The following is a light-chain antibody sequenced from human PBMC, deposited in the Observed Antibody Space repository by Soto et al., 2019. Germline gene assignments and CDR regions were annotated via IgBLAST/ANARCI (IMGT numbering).Light chain of an antibody. J-gene: IGKJ4*01. CDR3: QQADSFPPT. Sequence: DIQMTQSPSSVSESVGDSVTITCRASQGISSWLAWYQQKPGKAPKLLIYAASGLLSGVPSRFSGSGSGTDFDLTISGLQPEDVATYYCQQADSFPPTFGGGTKVEIK. CDR2: AAS. CDR1: QGISSW. V-gene: IGKV1-12*01.